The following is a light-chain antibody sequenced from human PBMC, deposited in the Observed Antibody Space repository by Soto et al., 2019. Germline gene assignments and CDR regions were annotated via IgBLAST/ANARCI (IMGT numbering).Light chain of an antibody. CDR1: QSISSW. V-gene: IGKV1-5*03. CDR3: QQSYTTTWT. Sequence: DIQMTQSPSTLSASVGDRVTITCRASQSISSWLAWYQQKPGKAPKLLIYKASSLESGVPPRFSGSGSGTDFTLSISSLQPEDFATYYCQQSYTTTWTFGQGTKVDIK. CDR2: KAS. J-gene: IGKJ1*01.